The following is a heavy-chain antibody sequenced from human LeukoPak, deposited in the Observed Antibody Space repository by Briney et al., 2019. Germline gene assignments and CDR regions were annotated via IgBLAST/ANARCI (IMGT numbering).Heavy chain of an antibody. CDR3: ARDGAPYYCYYYMDV. V-gene: IGHV3-11*04. Sequence: PGGSLRLSCAASGFTFSDYYMSWIRQAPGKGLEWVSYISSSGSIIYYADSVKGRFTISRDNAKNSLYLQMNSLRAEDTAVYYCARDGAPYYCYYYMDVWGKGTTVTVSS. CDR1: GFTFSDYY. CDR2: ISSSGSII. J-gene: IGHJ6*03. D-gene: IGHD3-16*01.